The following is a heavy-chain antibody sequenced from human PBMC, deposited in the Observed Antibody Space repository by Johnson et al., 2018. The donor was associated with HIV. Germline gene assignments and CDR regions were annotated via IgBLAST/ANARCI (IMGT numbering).Heavy chain of an antibody. D-gene: IGHD6-13*01. J-gene: IGHJ3*02. CDR3: AREDGDSSSWAGAVDI. V-gene: IGHV3-66*01. CDR1: GFTVSSDY. CDR2: IYSGGST. Sequence: EQLEESGGGLVQPGGSLRLSCAASGFTVSSDYMTWVRQAPGKGLEWVSIIYSGGSTYYADSVKGRFTISRDNSKNTLYLQMNSLRAEDTAVYYCAREDGDSSSWAGAVDIWGQWTMVTVSS.